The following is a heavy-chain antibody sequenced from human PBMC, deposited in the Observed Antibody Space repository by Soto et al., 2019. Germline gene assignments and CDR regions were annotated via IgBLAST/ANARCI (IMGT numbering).Heavy chain of an antibody. CDR1: GGSFTGYY. V-gene: IGHV4-34*01. J-gene: IGHJ4*02. CDR3: ARGHGRFAH. Sequence: SETLSLTCDVSGGSFTGYYWRWIRQPPGKGLEWIGEINHSGFTNYNPSLTGRVTISLDTSKSQFSLKLSSLTAADTAFYFCARGHGRFAHWGQGTLVTVSS. CDR2: INHSGFT.